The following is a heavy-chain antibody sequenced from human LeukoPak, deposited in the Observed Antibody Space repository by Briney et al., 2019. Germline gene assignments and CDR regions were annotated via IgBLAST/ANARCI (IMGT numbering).Heavy chain of an antibody. V-gene: IGHV1-2*02. CDR3: ARDSSVWWLPGDY. CDR1: GYTFTGYY. D-gene: IGHD5-12*01. CDR2: INPNSGGT. J-gene: IGHJ4*02. Sequence: PWASVKVSCKASGYTFTGYYMHWVRQAPGQGLEWMGWINPNSGGTNYAQKFQGRVTMTRDTSISTAYMELSSLRSEDTAVYYCARDSSVWWLPGDYWGQGTLVTVSS.